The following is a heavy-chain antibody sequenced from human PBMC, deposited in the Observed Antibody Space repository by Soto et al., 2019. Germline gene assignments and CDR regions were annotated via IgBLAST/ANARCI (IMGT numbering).Heavy chain of an antibody. CDR1: KYTFTAHY. J-gene: IGHJ4*02. D-gene: IGHD6-19*01. CDR2: INPNGGGT. Sequence: ASVKVSCKASKYTFTAHYLHWVRQAPGQRLEWMGWINPNGGGTIYAQDFQGRLTMTRDTSITTAYMELSRLTSDDTAFYFCATSSDWSPLLDFWGQGTLVTVSS. V-gene: IGHV1-2*02. CDR3: ATSSDWSPLLDF.